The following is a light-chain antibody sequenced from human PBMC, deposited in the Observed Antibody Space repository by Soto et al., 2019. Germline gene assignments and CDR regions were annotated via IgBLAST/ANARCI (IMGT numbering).Light chain of an antibody. CDR2: GAS. CDR3: QQYNNWPPWT. V-gene: IGKV3-15*01. Sequence: EIVMTQSPATLSVSPGERATLSCRASQSVSSNLAWYQQKPGQAPRLLIYGASTRATGIPARFSDSGSGTEFTLTISSLQSEDFGVYYCQQYNNWPPWTFGQGTKVEIK. CDR1: QSVSSN. J-gene: IGKJ1*01.